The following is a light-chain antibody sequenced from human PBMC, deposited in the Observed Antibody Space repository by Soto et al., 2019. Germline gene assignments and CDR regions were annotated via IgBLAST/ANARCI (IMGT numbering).Light chain of an antibody. CDR3: AAWDDSLSGPL. Sequence: QSVLTQSPSASGTPGQRVTISCSGTSSNIGTNYVYWYQQLPGTAPKVLIYSNDKRPSGVPDRFSGSKSGTSACLAISGLRSEDEADYYCAAWDDSLSGPLFGGGTKLTVL. J-gene: IGLJ2*01. V-gene: IGLV1-47*01. CDR1: SSNIGTNY. CDR2: SND.